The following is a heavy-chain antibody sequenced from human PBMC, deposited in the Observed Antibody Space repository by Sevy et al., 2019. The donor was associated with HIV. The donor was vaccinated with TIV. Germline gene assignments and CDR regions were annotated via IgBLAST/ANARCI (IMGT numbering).Heavy chain of an antibody. J-gene: IGHJ3*02. CDR2: YDPEDGET. V-gene: IGHV1-24*01. CDR1: GXSVSDLS. D-gene: IGHD3-22*01. Sequence: ASVKVSCKVSGXSVSDLSIHWVRQAPGKGLEWMGGYDPEDGETIYAQKFQGRVTMTEDTSTDTAYMELSSLRSEDTAVXYCATSPDYYDSSRDAFXIWGQGTMVTVSS. CDR3: ATSPDYYDSSRDAFXI.